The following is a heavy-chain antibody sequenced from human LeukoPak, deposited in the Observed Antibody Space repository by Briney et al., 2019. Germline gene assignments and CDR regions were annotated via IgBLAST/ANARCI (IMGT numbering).Heavy chain of an antibody. CDR3: AKDLMNYDFWSGYQGY. V-gene: IGHV3-7*05. Sequence: GGSLRLSCAASGFTFSSYWMSWVRQAPGKGLEWVANIKEDGSEKYYVDSVKGRFTISRDNAKNTLYLQMNSLRAEDTAVYYCAKDLMNYDFWSGYQGYWGQGTLVTVSS. J-gene: IGHJ4*02. CDR1: GFTFSSYW. CDR2: IKEDGSEK. D-gene: IGHD3-3*01.